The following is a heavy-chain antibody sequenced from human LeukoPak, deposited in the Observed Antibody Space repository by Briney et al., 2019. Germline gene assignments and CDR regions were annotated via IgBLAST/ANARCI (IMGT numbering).Heavy chain of an antibody. CDR2: INAGFT. V-gene: IGHV3-20*04. CDR1: GLTFSDQA. D-gene: IGHD3-10*01. Sequence: PGGSLRLSCAASGLTFSDQAMTWVRQAPGKGPECVSSINAGFTDYINSVKGRFTISIDIAKNTLYLQMDSLRAADTAVYYCVGRVKLAFDYWGPGTRVTVSS. CDR3: VGRVKLAFDY. J-gene: IGHJ4*02.